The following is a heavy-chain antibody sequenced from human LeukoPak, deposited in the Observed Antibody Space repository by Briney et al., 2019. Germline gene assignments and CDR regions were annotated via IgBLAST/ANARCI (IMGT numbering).Heavy chain of an antibody. CDR2: IYYSGST. CDR3: ASRSSIWSGYQDTLYYFDS. J-gene: IGHJ4*02. V-gene: IGHV4-59*01. CDR1: GRSISSYY. D-gene: IGHD3-3*01. Sequence: PSGTLSLTCTVSGRSISSYYWSWIRQPPGKRLEWIGHIYYSGSTNYNPSLKSRVTISVDTSKNQFSLKLSSVTAADTAVYYCASRSSIWSGYQDTLYYFDSWGQGTLVTVSS.